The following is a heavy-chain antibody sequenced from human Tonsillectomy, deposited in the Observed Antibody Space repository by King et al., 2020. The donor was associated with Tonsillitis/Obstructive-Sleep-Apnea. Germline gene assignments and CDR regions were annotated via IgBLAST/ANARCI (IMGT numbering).Heavy chain of an antibody. V-gene: IGHV4-39*01. CDR1: GGSISSSSYY. J-gene: IGHJ6*02. Sequence: QLQESGPGLVKSSETLSLTCTVSGGSISSSSYYWGWVRQSPGKGLEWIGNMFHSGSTFYKSSLRSRVTISVDTSRNQFYLKLSSVTAADTAVYYCARTSITVSGPGYYAMDVWGRGPTVTVSS. CDR2: MFHSGST. CDR3: ARTSITVSGPGYYAMDV. D-gene: IGHD6-19*01.